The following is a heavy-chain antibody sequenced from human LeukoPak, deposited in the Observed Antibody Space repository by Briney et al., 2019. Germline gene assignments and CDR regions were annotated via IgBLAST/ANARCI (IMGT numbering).Heavy chain of an antibody. J-gene: IGHJ6*02. CDR2: ISYDGSNK. D-gene: IGHD4-17*01. Sequence: GRSLRLSCAASGFTFSSYGMHWVRQAPGKGLEWVAVISYDGSNKYYADSVKGRFTISRDNSKNTLYLQMNSLRAEDTAVYYCAKDLGRSVTSYYYYYGMDVWGQGTTATVSS. V-gene: IGHV3-30*18. CDR3: AKDLGRSVTSYYYYYGMDV. CDR1: GFTFSSYG.